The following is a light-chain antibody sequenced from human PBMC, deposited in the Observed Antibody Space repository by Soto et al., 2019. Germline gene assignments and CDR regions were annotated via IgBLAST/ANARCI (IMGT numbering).Light chain of an antibody. CDR2: GAS. J-gene: IGKJ5*01. CDR3: QQTYTTPEIT. CDR1: QGIRID. Sequence: DIQMTQSPSSLSASIGDRVTITCRASQGIRIDLGWYQQKPGKAPKLLMYGASYLKSGVPTRFSGSGSGTDFTLTISSLQPEDFAIYYCQQTYTTPEITFGQGTRLEI. V-gene: IGKV1-39*01.